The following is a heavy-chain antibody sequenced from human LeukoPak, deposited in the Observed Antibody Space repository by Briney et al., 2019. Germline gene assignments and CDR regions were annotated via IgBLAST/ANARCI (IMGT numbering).Heavy chain of an antibody. J-gene: IGHJ4*02. CDR1: GYSMKYDY. CDR2: IYTGGTT. V-gene: IGHV4-4*07. Sequence: PSETLSLTCTVSGYSMKYDYWSWVRQPAGKGLEWIARIYTGGTTNYNPSLKNRATISVDKSNNQFSLKLTSVTAADTAIYYCARDNSGSYPPIFGSWGQGTLVTVSS. CDR3: ARDNSGSYPPIFGS. D-gene: IGHD1-26*01.